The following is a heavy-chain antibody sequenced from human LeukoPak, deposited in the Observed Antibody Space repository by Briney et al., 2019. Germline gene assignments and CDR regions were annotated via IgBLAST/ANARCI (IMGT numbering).Heavy chain of an antibody. CDR2: IYTSGST. Sequence: KPSETLSLTCSVSGDSNSFYYWSWIRQPAGKGLEWIGRIYTSGSTNYNPSLKSRVTMSVDTSKNQFSLKLSSVTAADTAVYYCARDRDSSGWYLFDYWGQGTLVTVSS. J-gene: IGHJ4*02. D-gene: IGHD6-19*01. CDR3: ARDRDSSGWYLFDY. CDR1: GDSNSFYY. V-gene: IGHV4-4*07.